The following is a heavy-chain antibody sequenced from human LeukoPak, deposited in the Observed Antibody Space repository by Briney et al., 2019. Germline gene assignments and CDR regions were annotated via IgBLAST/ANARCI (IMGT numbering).Heavy chain of an antibody. CDR2: ISYDGSNK. Sequence: GRSLRLSCAASGFTFSSYAMHWVRQAPGKGLEWMAVISYDGSNKYYADSVKGRFTISRDNSKNTLYLQMNSLRAEDTAVYYCAGSYYYYGMDVWGQGTTVTVSS. CDR1: GFTFSSYA. CDR3: AGSYYYYGMDV. J-gene: IGHJ6*02. D-gene: IGHD2-15*01. V-gene: IGHV3-30*04.